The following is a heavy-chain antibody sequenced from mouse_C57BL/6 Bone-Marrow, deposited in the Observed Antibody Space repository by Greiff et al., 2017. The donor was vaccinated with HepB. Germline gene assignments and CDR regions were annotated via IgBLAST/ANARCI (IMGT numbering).Heavy chain of an antibody. CDR2: IRSKSNNYAT. D-gene: IGHD1-1*01. J-gene: IGHJ3*01. V-gene: IGHV10-1*01. Sequence: VQGVESGGGLVQPKGSLKLSCAASGFSFNTYAMNWVRQAPGKGLEWVARIRSKSNNYATYYADSVKDRFTISRDDSESMLYLQMNNLKTEDTAMYYCVRHEDGSFFAYWGQGTLVTVSA. CDR3: VRHEDGSFFAY. CDR1: GFSFNTYA.